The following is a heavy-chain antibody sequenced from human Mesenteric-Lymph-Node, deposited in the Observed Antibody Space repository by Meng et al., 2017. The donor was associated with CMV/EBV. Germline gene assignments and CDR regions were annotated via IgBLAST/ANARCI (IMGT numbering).Heavy chain of an antibody. D-gene: IGHD3-22*01. J-gene: IGHJ4*02. CDR2: INPHSGGS. Sequence: CKASGYTFSDYYMHWARQAPGQGLEWMGRINPHSGGSDYAQKFQGRVMMTRDKSISTAYMVLTRLTSDDTAVYYCAREKGDSKSWEDWGQGTLVTVSS. CDR1: GYTFSDYY. V-gene: IGHV1-2*06. CDR3: AREKGDSKSWED.